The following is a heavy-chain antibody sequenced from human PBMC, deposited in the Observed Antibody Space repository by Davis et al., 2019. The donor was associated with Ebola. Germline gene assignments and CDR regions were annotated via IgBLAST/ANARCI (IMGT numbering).Heavy chain of an antibody. D-gene: IGHD1-14*01. J-gene: IGHJ2*01. Sequence: GGSLRLSCAASGFTFSVYYMSWIRQAPGKGPEWVSSISSSASYKNYADSVKGRFTISRDNSKNTLYLQMSSLRAEDTAVYYCARDLPGGDWYFDLWGRGTLVTVSS. CDR3: ARDLPGGDWYFDL. V-gene: IGHV3-11*06. CDR2: ISSSASYK. CDR1: GFTFSVYY.